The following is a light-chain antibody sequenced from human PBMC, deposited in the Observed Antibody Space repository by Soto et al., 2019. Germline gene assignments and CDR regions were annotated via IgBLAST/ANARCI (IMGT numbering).Light chain of an antibody. Sequence: DIQMTQSPSSLSASVGDRVTITCLSSQTITTYLNWYQHKPGKAPKLLIYAAISLQSGVPSRLSGSGSGTDFTLTISSLQPEDFATYYCQQTYSTPHTFGQGTKVDIX. CDR2: AAI. CDR3: QQTYSTPHT. V-gene: IGKV1-39*01. J-gene: IGKJ2*01. CDR1: QTITTY.